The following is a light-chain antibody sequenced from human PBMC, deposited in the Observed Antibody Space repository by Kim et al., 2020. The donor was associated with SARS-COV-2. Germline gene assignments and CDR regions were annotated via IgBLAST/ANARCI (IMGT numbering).Light chain of an antibody. Sequence: VSPGQTASITCYGDKLGDKYACWYQQKQGQSPVLVIYQDSKRPSGIPERFSGSNSGNTATLTISGTQAMDEADYYCQAWDSSTVVFGGGTQLTVL. CDR3: QAWDSSTVV. J-gene: IGLJ2*01. CDR2: QDS. CDR1: KLGDKY. V-gene: IGLV3-1*01.